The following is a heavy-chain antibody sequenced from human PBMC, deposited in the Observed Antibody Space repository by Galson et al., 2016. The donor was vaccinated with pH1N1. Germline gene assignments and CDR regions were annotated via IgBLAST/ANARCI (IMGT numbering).Heavy chain of an antibody. CDR2: ISAYDGHT. J-gene: IGHJ3*02. D-gene: IGHD3-10*01. V-gene: IGHV1-18*01. CDR1: GYTLINYG. CDR3: ARDRGVFDI. Sequence: SVKVSCKASGYTLINYGIAWVRQAPGQGPEWMGWISAYDGHTDYAQNFQGRVAMTIDTSTSTANMELRSLRSDDTAVYYCARDRGVFDIWGQGTRVTVSS.